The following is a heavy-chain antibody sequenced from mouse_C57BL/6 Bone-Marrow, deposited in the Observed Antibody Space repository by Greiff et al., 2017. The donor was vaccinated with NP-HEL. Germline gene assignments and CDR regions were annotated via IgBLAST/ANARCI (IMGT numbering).Heavy chain of an antibody. CDR2: IWRGGST. D-gene: IGHD2-1*01. Sequence: VQLVESGPGLVQPSPSLSISCKASGFSFTSYGVHWVRQSPGKGLEWLGVIWRGGSTDYNAAFISRLSISKDNSKSQVFFKMNSLQADDTAIYYCAGHLLFYAMDYWGQGTSVTVSS. CDR1: GFSFTSYG. V-gene: IGHV2-2*01. CDR3: AGHLLFYAMDY. J-gene: IGHJ4*01.